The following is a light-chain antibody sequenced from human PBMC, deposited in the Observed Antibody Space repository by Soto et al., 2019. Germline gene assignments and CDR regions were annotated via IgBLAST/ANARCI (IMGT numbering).Light chain of an antibody. J-gene: IGKJ1*01. CDR3: HQYNHWLTWT. Sequence: EIVITQSPATLSLSPGQRATLSCRASQSVSSKLAWYQQRPGQAPRLLIYSASTRATGIPARFSGSGSGTEFTLTISSLQSEDFAFYDCHQYNHWLTWTFGQGTKVDI. CDR1: QSVSSK. V-gene: IGKV3-15*01. CDR2: SAS.